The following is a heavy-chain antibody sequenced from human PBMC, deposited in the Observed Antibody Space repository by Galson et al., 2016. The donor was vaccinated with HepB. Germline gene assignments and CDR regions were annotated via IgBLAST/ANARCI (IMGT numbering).Heavy chain of an antibody. V-gene: IGHV5-51*01. CDR2: IYPGDSHS. CDR1: GYIFNNFW. CDR3: ARTHSGGTDYYYYAMDG. Sequence: QSGAEVKKPGESLKISCKGSGYIFNNFWVAWVRQMPGKGLEWMGIIYPGDSHSRYSPSLQGQVTISADKSINTAYLQWSSLTASDTAVYYCARTHSGGTDYYYYAMDGWGQGTTVTVSS. D-gene: IGHD2-15*01. J-gene: IGHJ6*02.